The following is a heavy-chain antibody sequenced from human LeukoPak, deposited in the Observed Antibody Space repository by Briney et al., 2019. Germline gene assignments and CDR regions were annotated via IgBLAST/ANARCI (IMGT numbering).Heavy chain of an antibody. Sequence: ASVKVSCKASGYTFTTYALNWVRQAPGQGLEWMGWINTNTGNPTYAQGFTGRFVLSLDTSVSTAYLQISSLKAEDTAVYYCARDQDQQLNYWGQGTLVTVSS. CDR2: INTNTGNP. V-gene: IGHV7-4-1*02. D-gene: IGHD6-13*01. CDR3: ARDQDQQLNY. CDR1: GYTFTTYA. J-gene: IGHJ4*02.